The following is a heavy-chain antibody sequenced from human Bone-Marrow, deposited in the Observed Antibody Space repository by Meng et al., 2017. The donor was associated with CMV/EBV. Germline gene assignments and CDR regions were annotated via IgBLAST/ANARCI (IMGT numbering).Heavy chain of an antibody. J-gene: IGHJ5*02. D-gene: IGHD6-13*01. CDR1: GYTFTDYY. Sequence: ASVKVSCKPSGYTFTDYYIHWVRQAPGHGLEWMGWINPNSDATNYAQKFRGRLTLTRDTSISTAYMELTRLTSDDTAVYYCASQGFSPGSSTRWNNWFDPWGQGTLVTVSS. V-gene: IGHV1-2*02. CDR3: ASQGFSPGSSTRWNNWFDP. CDR2: INPNSDAT.